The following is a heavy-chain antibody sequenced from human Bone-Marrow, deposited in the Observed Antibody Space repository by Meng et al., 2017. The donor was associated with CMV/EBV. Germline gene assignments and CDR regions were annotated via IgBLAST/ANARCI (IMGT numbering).Heavy chain of an antibody. D-gene: IGHD1-26*01. CDR1: GYTFTGYY. V-gene: IGHV1-2*02. CDR3: ARAVWEHMGRAFDI. Sequence: ASVKVSCKASGYTFTGYYMHWVRQAPGQGLEWMGWINPNSGGTNYAQKFQGRVTMTRDTSISTAYMELSRLRSDDTAVYYCARAVWEHMGRAFDIWGQGTTVTVSS. CDR2: INPNSGGT. J-gene: IGHJ3*02.